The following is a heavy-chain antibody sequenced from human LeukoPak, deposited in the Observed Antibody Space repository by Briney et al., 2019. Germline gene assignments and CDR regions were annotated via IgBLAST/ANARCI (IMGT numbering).Heavy chain of an antibody. D-gene: IGHD3-3*01. Sequence: EASVKVSCKASGGTFSSYAISWVRQAPGQGLEWMGGIIPIFGPANYAQKFQGRVTITADESTSTAYMEMTSLRSEDTAVYYCARALWSGYYLFDSWGQGTLVTVSS. J-gene: IGHJ4*02. CDR1: GGTFSSYA. V-gene: IGHV1-69*13. CDR2: IIPIFGPA. CDR3: ARALWSGYYLFDS.